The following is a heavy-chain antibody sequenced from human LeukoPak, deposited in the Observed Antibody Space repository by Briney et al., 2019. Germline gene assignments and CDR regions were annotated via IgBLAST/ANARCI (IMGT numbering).Heavy chain of an antibody. CDR2: ISGSGGST. D-gene: IGHD3-10*01. V-gene: IGHV3-23*01. CDR3: AKEPHYYGSGGVVYFDY. J-gene: IGHJ4*02. Sequence: PGGSLRLSCAASGFTFSSYGMSWVRQAPGKGLEWVSAISGSGGSTYYADSVKGRFTISRDNSKNTLYLQMNSLRAEDTAVYYCAKEPHYYGSGGVVYFDYWGQGTLVTVSS. CDR1: GFTFSSYG.